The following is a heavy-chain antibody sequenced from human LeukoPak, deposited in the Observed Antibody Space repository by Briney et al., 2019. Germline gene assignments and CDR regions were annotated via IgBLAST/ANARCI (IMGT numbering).Heavy chain of an antibody. CDR2: INHSGST. J-gene: IGHJ4*02. Sequence: SETLSLTCAVYGGSFSGYYWSWIRQPPGKGLEWIGEINHSGSTNYNPSLKSRVTISVDTSKNQFSLKLSSVTAADTAVYYCARQRIAAAHSPFDYWGQGTLVTVSS. CDR3: ARQRIAAAHSPFDY. CDR1: GGSFSGYY. D-gene: IGHD6-13*01. V-gene: IGHV4-34*01.